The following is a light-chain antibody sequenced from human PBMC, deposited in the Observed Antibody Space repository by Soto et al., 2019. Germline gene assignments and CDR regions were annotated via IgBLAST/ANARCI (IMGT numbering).Light chain of an antibody. CDR3: SSYTSSRAYV. J-gene: IGLJ1*01. CDR1: SSDVGGHKY. V-gene: IGLV2-14*01. Sequence: QSALTQPPSASGSPGQSVTISCTGTSSDVGGHKYVSWYQQQSGKAPKLMIHEVSNRPSGVSNRFSGSKSGNTASLTISGLQAEDEADYDCSSYTSSRAYVFGIGTKVTVL. CDR2: EVS.